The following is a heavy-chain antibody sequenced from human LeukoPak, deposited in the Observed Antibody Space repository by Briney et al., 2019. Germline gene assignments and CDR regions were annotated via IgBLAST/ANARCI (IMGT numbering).Heavy chain of an antibody. Sequence: SVKVSCKASGGTFSSYAISWVRQAPGQGLEWMGRIIPILGIANYAQKFQGRVTITADKSSSTAYMELSSLGSEDTAVYYCARDRGYSYGYPLNNWGQGTLVTVSS. V-gene: IGHV1-69*04. CDR3: ARDRGYSYGYPLNN. D-gene: IGHD5-18*01. CDR2: IIPILGIA. CDR1: GGTFSSYA. J-gene: IGHJ4*02.